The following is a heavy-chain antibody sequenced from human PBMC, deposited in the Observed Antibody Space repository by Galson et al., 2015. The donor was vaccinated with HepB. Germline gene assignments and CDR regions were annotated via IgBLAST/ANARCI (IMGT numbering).Heavy chain of an antibody. CDR3: AKEGSFPFYGMDI. Sequence: SLRLSCAASGFTFDDYAMHWVRQAPGKGPEWVSGISWNSGSVGYADSVKGRFTISRDNAQNSLYLQMNSLRAEDTALYYCAKEGSFPFYGMDIWGQGTTVTVSS. V-gene: IGHV3-9*01. D-gene: IGHD2-15*01. CDR1: GFTFDDYA. J-gene: IGHJ6*02. CDR2: ISWNSGSV.